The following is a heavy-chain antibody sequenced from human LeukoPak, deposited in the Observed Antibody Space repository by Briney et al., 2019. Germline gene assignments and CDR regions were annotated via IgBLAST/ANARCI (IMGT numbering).Heavy chain of an antibody. D-gene: IGHD5-18*01. Sequence: ASVKVSCKASGYTFTGYYMHWVRQAPGQGLEWMGWINPNSGGTNYAQKFQGWVTMTRDTSISTAYMELSRLRSDDTAVYYCARDLRESGYSYGTGYYGMDVWGQGTTVTVSS. J-gene: IGHJ6*02. CDR1: GYTFTGYY. CDR3: ARDLRESGYSYGTGYYGMDV. V-gene: IGHV1-2*04. CDR2: INPNSGGT.